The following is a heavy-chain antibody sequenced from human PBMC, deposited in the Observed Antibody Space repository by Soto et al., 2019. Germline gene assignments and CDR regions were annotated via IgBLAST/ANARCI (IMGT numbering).Heavy chain of an antibody. J-gene: IGHJ6*02. CDR3: AREGVPTHGLDV. D-gene: IGHD3-16*01. CDR1: GDSISSYY. CDR2: IFYTGIT. Sequence: SETLSLTCAVSGDSISSYYWSWIRQPPGKGLEWIGYIFYTGITNYNPSFKSRVTMSVDTSKNYFSLNLSSVTAADTAVYFCAREGVPTHGLDVWGQGTTVTVSS. V-gene: IGHV4-59*01.